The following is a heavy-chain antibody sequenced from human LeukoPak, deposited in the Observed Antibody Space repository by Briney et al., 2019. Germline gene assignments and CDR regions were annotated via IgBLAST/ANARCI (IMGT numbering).Heavy chain of an antibody. CDR1: GFSFTDYP. Sequence: PGGSLRLSCATSGFSFTDYPMNWVRQAPGEGLEWISNIRTTAEGAKYAYYADSVKGRVTISRDDGKNTLYLHMNSLRDDDTSLYYCAADIRYAFDYWGQGILVTVSS. CDR2: IRTTAEGAKYA. V-gene: IGHV3-48*02. CDR3: AADIRYAFDY. J-gene: IGHJ4*02. D-gene: IGHD3-9*01.